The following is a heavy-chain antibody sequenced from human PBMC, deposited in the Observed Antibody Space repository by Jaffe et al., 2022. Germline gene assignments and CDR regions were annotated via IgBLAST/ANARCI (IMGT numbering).Heavy chain of an antibody. CDR2: IYWDDDK. D-gene: IGHD5-12*01. Sequence: QITLKESGPTLVKPTQTLTLTCTFSGFSLSTSGVGVGWIRQPPGKALEWLALIYWDDDKRYSPSLKSRLTITKDTSKNQVVLTMTNMDPVDTATYYCAHSSGYDAVNYYYYMDVWGKGTTVTVSS. V-gene: IGHV2-5*02. J-gene: IGHJ6*03. CDR1: GFSLSTSGVG. CDR3: AHSSGYDAVNYYYYMDV.